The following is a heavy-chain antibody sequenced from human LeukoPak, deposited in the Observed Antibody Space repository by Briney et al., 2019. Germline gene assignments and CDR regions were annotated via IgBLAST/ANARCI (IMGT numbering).Heavy chain of an antibody. CDR2: ISAYNGNT. CDR1: GYTFTSYG. Sequence: ASVKVSCKASGYTFTSYGISWVRQAPGQGLEWMGWISAYNGNTNYAQKLQGRVTMTTDTSTSTAYMELRSLRPDDTAVYYCARDFGRHPYGSGSGGNYFDYWGQGTLVTVSS. D-gene: IGHD3-10*01. CDR3: ARDFGRHPYGSGSGGNYFDY. J-gene: IGHJ4*02. V-gene: IGHV1-18*01.